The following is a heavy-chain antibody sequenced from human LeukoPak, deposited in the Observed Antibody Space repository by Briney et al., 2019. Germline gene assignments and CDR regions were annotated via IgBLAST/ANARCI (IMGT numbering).Heavy chain of an antibody. Sequence: GASVKVSCKASGGTFSSYAISWVRQAPGQGLEWMGIINPSGGSTNYAQDFQGRVTMTRDTSTSTVYMELSSLRSEDTAVYYCARRELAGSTAYFDYWGQGTLVTVSS. CDR1: GGTFSSYA. V-gene: IGHV1-46*01. CDR2: INPSGGST. J-gene: IGHJ4*02. CDR3: ARRELAGSTAYFDY. D-gene: IGHD1-26*01.